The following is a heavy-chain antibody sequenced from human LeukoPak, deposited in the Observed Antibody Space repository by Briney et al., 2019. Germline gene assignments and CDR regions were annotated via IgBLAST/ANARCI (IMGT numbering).Heavy chain of an antibody. CDR3: VRDLNYYGLDY. V-gene: IGHV3-11*01. J-gene: IGHJ4*02. Sequence: PGGSLRLSCVASGFNFSDYYMSWIRQAPGKGLEWISYISISGNTIYYADSVKGRFTISRDNAKNSLYLQMNSPRAEDTAVYYCVRDLNYYGLDYWGQGSLVTVSS. CDR1: GFNFSDYY. CDR2: ISISGNTI. D-gene: IGHD3-10*01.